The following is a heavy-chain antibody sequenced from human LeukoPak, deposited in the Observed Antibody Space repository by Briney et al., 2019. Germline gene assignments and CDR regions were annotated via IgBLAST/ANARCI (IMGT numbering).Heavy chain of an antibody. D-gene: IGHD5-18*01. J-gene: IGHJ3*02. CDR1: GYTFTSYG. V-gene: IGHV1-18*01. CDR3: AREIAVRGYSYGHDAFDI. CDR2: ISAYNGNT. Sequence: ASVKVSCKASGYTFTSYGISWVRQAPGQGLEWMGWISAYNGNTNYAQKLQGRVTMTTDTSTSTAYMELSSLRSEDTAVYYCAREIAVRGYSYGHDAFDIWGQGTMVTVSS.